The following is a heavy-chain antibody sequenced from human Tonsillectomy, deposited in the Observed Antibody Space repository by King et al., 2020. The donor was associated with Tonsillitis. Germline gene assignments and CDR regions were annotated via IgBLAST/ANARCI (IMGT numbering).Heavy chain of an antibody. V-gene: IGHV4-34*01. CDR2: INHSGST. CDR1: GGSFSGYY. Sequence: VQLQQWGAGLLKPSETLSLTCAVYGGSFSGYYWSWIRQPPGKGLEWIGEINHSGSTNYNPSLKSRVTISVDTSKNQFSLKLSSVTAADTTVYYCARGRPSRNGAFDIWGQGKMVTVSS. CDR3: ARGRPSRNGAFDI. J-gene: IGHJ3*02. D-gene: IGHD2-8*01.